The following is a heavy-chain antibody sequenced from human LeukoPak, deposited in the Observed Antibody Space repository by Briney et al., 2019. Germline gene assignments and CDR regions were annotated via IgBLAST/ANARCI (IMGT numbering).Heavy chain of an antibody. CDR2: ISGSGGYT. CDR1: KFTFSTFS. Sequence: PGGSLRLSCAASKFTFSTFSMSWVRQAPGKGLEWVSSISGSGGYTYYADSVKGRFTISRDNSKNTLFLQMNSLRAEDTAVYYCARGDPIYDFWSGGDYWGQGSLVTVSS. J-gene: IGHJ4*02. CDR3: ARGDPIYDFWSGGDY. V-gene: IGHV3-23*01. D-gene: IGHD3-3*01.